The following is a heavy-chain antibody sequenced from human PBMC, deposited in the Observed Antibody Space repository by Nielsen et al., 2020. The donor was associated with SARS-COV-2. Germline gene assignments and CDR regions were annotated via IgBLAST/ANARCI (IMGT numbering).Heavy chain of an antibody. D-gene: IGHD2-2*01. CDR1: GFTFRNYG. Sequence: GGSLRLSCAASGFTFRNYGMHWVRQAPGKGLEWVAATTYDGSKQYYSDSGKGRFTISRDNSKNTLYLQMNSLRAEDTAVYYCAKDRGIVVVPAAPGAFDIWGQGTMVTVSS. CDR2: TTYDGSKQ. CDR3: AKDRGIVVVPAAPGAFDI. J-gene: IGHJ3*02. V-gene: IGHV3-30*18.